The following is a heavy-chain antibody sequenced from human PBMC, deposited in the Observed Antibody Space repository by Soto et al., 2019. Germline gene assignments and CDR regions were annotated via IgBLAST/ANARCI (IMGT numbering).Heavy chain of an antibody. D-gene: IGHD1-20*01. CDR2: IYYSGST. Sequence: SETLSLTGTVSGGSMRTSTYSWGWIRQPPGKGLEWIGSIYYSGSTSYNPSLKSRVTISVDTSKNQFSLKLSSVTAADTAVYYCARHYNWKLDSWGQGTLVTVSS. V-gene: IGHV4-39*01. CDR3: ARHYNWKLDS. CDR1: GGSMRTSTYS. J-gene: IGHJ5*01.